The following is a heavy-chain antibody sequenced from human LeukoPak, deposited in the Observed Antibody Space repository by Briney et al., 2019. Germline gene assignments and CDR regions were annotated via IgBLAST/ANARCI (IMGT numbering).Heavy chain of an antibody. CDR3: ARRGLRYFDWLSWFDP. CDR1: GGSFSGYY. D-gene: IGHD3-9*01. CDR2: INHSGST. J-gene: IGHJ5*02. Sequence: SETLSLTCAVYGGSFSGYYWSWIRQPPGKGLKWIGEINHSGSTNYNPSLKSRVTISVDTSKNQFSLKLSSVTAADTAVYYCARRGLRYFDWLSWFDPRGQGTLVTVSS. V-gene: IGHV4-34*01.